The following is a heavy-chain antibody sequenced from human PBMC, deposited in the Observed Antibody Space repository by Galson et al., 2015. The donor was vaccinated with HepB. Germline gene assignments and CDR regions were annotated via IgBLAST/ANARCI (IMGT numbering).Heavy chain of an antibody. D-gene: IGHD6-25*01. CDR3: ARDPTPRLQEHGAHDY. CDR1: GFTFSSYA. V-gene: IGHV3-30*04. J-gene: IGHJ4*02. Sequence: SLRLSCAASGFTFSSYAMHWVRQAPGKGLEWVAVISYDGSNKYYADSVKGRFTISRDNSKNTLYLQMNSLRAEDTAVYYCARDPTPRLQEHGAHDYWGQGTLVTVSS. CDR2: ISYDGSNK.